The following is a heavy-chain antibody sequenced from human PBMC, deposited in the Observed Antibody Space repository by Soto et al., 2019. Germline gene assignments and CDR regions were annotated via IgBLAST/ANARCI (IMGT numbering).Heavy chain of an antibody. CDR3: ARDTTLTVTTVVAYYYYGMDV. J-gene: IGHJ6*02. CDR2: IWYDGSNK. V-gene: IGHV3-33*01. D-gene: IGHD4-17*01. Sequence: GGSLRLSCAASGFTFSSYGMHWVRQAPGKGLEWVAVIWYDGSNKYYADSVKGRFTISRDNSKNTLYLQMNSLRAEDTAVYYCARDTTLTVTTVVAYYYYGMDVWGQGTTVTVSS. CDR1: GFTFSSYG.